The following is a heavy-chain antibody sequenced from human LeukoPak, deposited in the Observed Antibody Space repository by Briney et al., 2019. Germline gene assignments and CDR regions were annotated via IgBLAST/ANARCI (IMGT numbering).Heavy chain of an antibody. Sequence: ASVKVSCKASGYTFTGYQMHWVRQAPGQGLEWMGWINPNSGGTNYAQNLQGRVTMTRDTSISTAYMELSRLRSDDTAVYYCAREPYYYDSSGTEYYFDYWGQGTPVTVSS. J-gene: IGHJ4*02. CDR2: INPNSGGT. V-gene: IGHV1-2*02. CDR3: AREPYYYDSSGTEYYFDY. CDR1: GYTFTGYQ. D-gene: IGHD3-22*01.